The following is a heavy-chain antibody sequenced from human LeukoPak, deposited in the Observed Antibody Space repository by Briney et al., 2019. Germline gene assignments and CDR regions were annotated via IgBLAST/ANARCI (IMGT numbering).Heavy chain of an antibody. CDR1: GFTFSSYS. V-gene: IGHV3-21*01. Sequence: GGSLRLSCAASGFTFSSYSMNWVRQAPGKGLEWVSSISSSSSYIYYADSVKGRFTISRDNAKNSLYLQMNSLRAEDTAVYYCARLGNWNYGNNWFDPWGQGTLVTVSS. CDR3: ARLGNWNYGNNWFDP. D-gene: IGHD1-7*01. CDR2: ISSSSSYI. J-gene: IGHJ5*02.